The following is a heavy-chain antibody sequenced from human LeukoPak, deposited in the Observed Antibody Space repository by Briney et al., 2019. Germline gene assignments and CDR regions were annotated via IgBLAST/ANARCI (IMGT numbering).Heavy chain of an antibody. CDR2: ISWNSVSI. J-gene: IGHJ4*02. Sequence: GRSLRLSCAASGFTFDDYAMHWVRQAPGKGLEWVSGISWNSVSIGYADSVRGRFTISRDNAKNSLYLQMNSVRAEDTALYYCAKDGGDGYNWKPSGFDYWGQGTLVTVSS. V-gene: IGHV3-9*01. D-gene: IGHD5-24*01. CDR3: AKDGGDGYNWKPSGFDY. CDR1: GFTFDDYA.